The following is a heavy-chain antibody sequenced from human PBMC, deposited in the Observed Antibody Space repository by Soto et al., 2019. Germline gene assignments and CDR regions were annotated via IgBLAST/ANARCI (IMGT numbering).Heavy chain of an antibody. CDR2: SNGDGSGT. V-gene: IGHV3-74*01. CDR3: ARGTI. J-gene: IGHJ4*02. CDR1: GFTFSSYW. D-gene: IGHD3-3*01. Sequence: EVQVVESGGGLVQPGGSLRLSCVVSGFTFSSYWMHWVRQAPGKGLVCVSWSNGDGSGTETADSVKGRFTISRDNAKNMLYLQMNSLRDEDTAVYYCARGTIRGQGTLVTVSS.